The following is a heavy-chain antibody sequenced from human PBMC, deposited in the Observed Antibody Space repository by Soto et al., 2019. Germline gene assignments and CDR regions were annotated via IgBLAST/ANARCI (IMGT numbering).Heavy chain of an antibody. J-gene: IGHJ6*02. CDR1: GGTFSSYA. CDR2: IIPIFGTA. D-gene: IGHD5-12*01. Sequence: ASVKVSCKASGGTFSSYAISWVRQAPGQGLEWMGGIIPIFGTANYAQKFQGRVTITADESTSTAYMELSSLRSEDTAVYYCALGLQLRYYYYGMDVWGQGTTVTVSS. V-gene: IGHV1-69*13. CDR3: ALGLQLRYYYYGMDV.